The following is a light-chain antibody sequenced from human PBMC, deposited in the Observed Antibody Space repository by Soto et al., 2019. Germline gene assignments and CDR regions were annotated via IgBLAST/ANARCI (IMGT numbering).Light chain of an antibody. CDR1: QGVSSY. V-gene: IGKV1-27*01. Sequence: DIPMTQSPSSLSASVGDRVTISCRASQGVSSYLAWFQQKPGKVPKLLIYAASTLQSGVPSRFSGSGSGTDFTLTISSLQPDDVATYYCQKYDNAPLTFGGGTKVEIK. J-gene: IGKJ4*01. CDR2: AAS. CDR3: QKYDNAPLT.